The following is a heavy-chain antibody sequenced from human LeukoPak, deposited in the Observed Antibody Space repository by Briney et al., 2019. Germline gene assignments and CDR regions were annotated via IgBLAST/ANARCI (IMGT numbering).Heavy chain of an antibody. V-gene: IGHV3-23*01. J-gene: IGHJ6*02. Sequence: PGGSLRPSCAASGFTFSSYAMSWVRQAPGKGLEWVSAISGSGGSTYYADSVKGRFTISRDNSKNTLYLQMNSLRAEDTAVYYCAKDLYCSGGSCYVGSKGYYGMDVWGQGTTVTVSS. CDR2: ISGSGGST. CDR3: AKDLYCSGGSCYVGSKGYYGMDV. CDR1: GFTFSSYA. D-gene: IGHD2-15*01.